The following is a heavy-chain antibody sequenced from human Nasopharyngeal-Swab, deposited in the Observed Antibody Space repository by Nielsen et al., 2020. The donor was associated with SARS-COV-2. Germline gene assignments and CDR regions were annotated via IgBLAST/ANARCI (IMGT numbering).Heavy chain of an antibody. J-gene: IGHJ6*02. CDR1: GDSISRGGYY. V-gene: IGHV4-31*03. CDR3: AREEGYGMDV. Sequence: SETLSLTCTVSGDSISRGGYYWSWIRQHPGKGLEWIGFSYYSRSTYYNPSLKSRITISVDISKNQFSLNLRSVTAADTAVYYCAREEGYGMDVWGQGTTVTVSS. CDR2: SYYSRST.